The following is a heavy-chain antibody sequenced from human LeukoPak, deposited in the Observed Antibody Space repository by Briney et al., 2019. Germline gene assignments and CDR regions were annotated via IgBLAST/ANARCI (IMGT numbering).Heavy chain of an antibody. Sequence: SETLSLTCSVSGGSISSYYWSWIRQPAGKGLEWIGRAYTSGTTKYNSSLKSRVTISLGKSKNQFSLKLTSVTAADTAVYYCAAAAVADPFEVGYLQHWGQGILVTVSS. CDR1: GGSISSYY. V-gene: IGHV4-4*07. J-gene: IGHJ1*01. CDR2: AYTSGTT. D-gene: IGHD6-19*01. CDR3: AAAAVADPFEVGYLQH.